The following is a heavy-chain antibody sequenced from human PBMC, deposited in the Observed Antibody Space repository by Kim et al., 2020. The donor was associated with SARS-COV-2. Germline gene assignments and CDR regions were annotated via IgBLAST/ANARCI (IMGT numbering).Heavy chain of an antibody. J-gene: IGHJ4*02. CDR3: ASRLAGEDIVVPDGYYFDY. CDR1: GGSFSGYY. D-gene: IGHD2-15*01. CDR2: INHSGST. Sequence: SETLSLTCAVYGGSFSGYYWSWIRQPPGKGLEWIGEINHSGSTNYNPSLKSRVTISVDTSKNQFSLKLSSVTAADTAVYYCASRLAGEDIVVPDGYYFDYWGQGTLVTVSS. V-gene: IGHV4-34*01.